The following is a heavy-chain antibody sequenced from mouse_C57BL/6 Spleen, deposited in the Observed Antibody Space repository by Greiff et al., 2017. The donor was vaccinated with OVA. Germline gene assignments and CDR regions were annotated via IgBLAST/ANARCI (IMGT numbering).Heavy chain of an antibody. D-gene: IGHD4-1*01. J-gene: IGHJ2*01. CDR2: ISYSGST. CDR3: ARSGTGTSYYFDY. V-gene: IGHV3-8*01. CDR1: GYSITSDY. Sequence: EVKLMESGPGLAKPSQPLSLTCSVTGYSITSDYWNWLRKFPGNKLEYMGYISYSGSTYYNPSLKSRISITRDTSKNQYYLQLNSVTTEDTATYYCARSGTGTSYYFDYWGQGTTLTVSS.